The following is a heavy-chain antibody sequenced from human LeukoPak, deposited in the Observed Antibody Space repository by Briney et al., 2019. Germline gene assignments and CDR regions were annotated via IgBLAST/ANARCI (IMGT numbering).Heavy chain of an antibody. V-gene: IGHV1-46*01. Sequence: ASVKVSCKASGHPFSDYHIHWERQAPGEGLDYMGTIHPSDGDTSYAQKFQGRVTMTRDMSSGTVYMELTNLTSEDSAVYYCATNYGGDTGFDTWGLGTLVTVSS. CDR2: IHPSDGDT. CDR3: ATNYGGDTGFDT. D-gene: IGHD4-23*01. CDR1: GHPFSDYH. J-gene: IGHJ5*02.